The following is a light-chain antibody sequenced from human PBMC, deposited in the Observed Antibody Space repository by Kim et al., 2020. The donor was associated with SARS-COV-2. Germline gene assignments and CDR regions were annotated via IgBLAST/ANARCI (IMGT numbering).Light chain of an antibody. CDR3: NSRDSSGNPDVV. V-gene: IGLV3-19*01. CDR1: SLRSYY. J-gene: IGLJ2*01. Sequence: SSELTQDPAVSVALGQTVRITCQGDSLRSYYASWYQQKPGQAPVLVIYGKNNRPSGIPDRFSGSSSENTASLTITGAQAEDEADYYCNSRDSSGNPDVVFGGGTQLTVL. CDR2: GKN.